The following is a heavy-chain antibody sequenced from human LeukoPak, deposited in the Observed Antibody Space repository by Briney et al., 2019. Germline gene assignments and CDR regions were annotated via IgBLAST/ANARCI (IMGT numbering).Heavy chain of an antibody. D-gene: IGHD1-26*01. V-gene: IGHV3-23*01. CDR3: AKGSSLRLGPTVEFYFDS. CDR1: GFTFSSYA. CDR2: IIGSGGST. Sequence: GGSLRLSCEASGFTFSSYAMNWVRQAPGKGLEWVSAIIGSGGSTYYADSVKGRFTISRDNSKNTLYVQMNSLRAEDTAVYYCAKGSSLRLGPTVEFYFDSWDQGTLVTVSS. J-gene: IGHJ4*02.